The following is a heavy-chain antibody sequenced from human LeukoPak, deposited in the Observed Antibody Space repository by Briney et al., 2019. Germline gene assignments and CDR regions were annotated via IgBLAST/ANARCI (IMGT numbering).Heavy chain of an antibody. V-gene: IGHV3-30-3*01. CDR1: GFTFSSYA. D-gene: IGHD1/OR15-1a*01. CDR3: ATYLLEQEGGY. Sequence: GGSLRLSCAASGFTFSSYAMHWVRQAPGKGLEWVAVISYDGSNKYYADSVKGRFTISRDNSKNTLYLQMNSLRAEDTAVYYCATYLLEQEGGYWGQGTLVTVSS. CDR2: ISYDGSNK. J-gene: IGHJ4*02.